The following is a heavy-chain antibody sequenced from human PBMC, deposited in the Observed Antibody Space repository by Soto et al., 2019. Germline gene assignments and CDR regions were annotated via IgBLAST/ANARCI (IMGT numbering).Heavy chain of an antibody. J-gene: IGHJ4*02. Sequence: PWGSLVIGCAASGFTFSSYSMSWVRQAPGKGLEWVSGFRTGGDDGTTYYADSVKGRFTISRYNSKDTLFLQMNSLRAEDTAIYYCAKKVNSGPGSQYFDYWGQGTMVTVSS. CDR2: FRTGGDDGTT. V-gene: IGHV3-23*01. D-gene: IGHD3-10*01. CDR1: GFTFSSYS. CDR3: AKKVNSGPGSQYFDY.